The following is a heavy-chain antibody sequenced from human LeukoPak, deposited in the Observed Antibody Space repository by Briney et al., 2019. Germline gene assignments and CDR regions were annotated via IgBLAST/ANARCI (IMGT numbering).Heavy chain of an antibody. J-gene: IGHJ4*02. D-gene: IGHD4-17*01. V-gene: IGHV2-5*02. CDR2: IYWDDNK. Sequence: SGPTLAKPTQTLTPTWSFSGFSRNPSGVGVGWIRQPPGEALECHAVIYWDDNKRYSPSLKSRLTITKDTSKKQVVLTMTNVEPVDTATYYCVHRRYGEWIGYWGQGTLVTVSS. CDR3: VHRRYGEWIGY. CDR1: GFSRNPSGVG.